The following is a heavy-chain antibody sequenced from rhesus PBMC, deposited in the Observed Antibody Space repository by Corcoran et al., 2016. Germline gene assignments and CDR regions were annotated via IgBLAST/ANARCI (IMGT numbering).Heavy chain of an antibody. D-gene: IGHD2-39*01. CDR1: GGSPRDNW. CDR2: ISGNEAST. Sequence: QLQLQESGPGLMKPSVDLSLTCVVFGGSPRDNWWSWLRQAPGKGLEWIGRISGNEASTSFNPSLKSRVTISTGMSNNQFALKLMSVTAADTAIYYCAKQGHKGAPSYYGFDSWGQGVVVTVAS. J-gene: IGHJ6*01. V-gene: IGHV4-173*01. CDR3: AKQGHKGAPSYYGFDS.